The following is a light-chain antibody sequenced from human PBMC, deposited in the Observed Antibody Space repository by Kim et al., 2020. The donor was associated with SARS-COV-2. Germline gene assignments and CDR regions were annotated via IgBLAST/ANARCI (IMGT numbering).Light chain of an antibody. CDR3: QSYDRGV. V-gene: IGLV6-57*01. CDR1: SGGIASNY. Sequence: SPGKTVTLSCTRSSGGIASNYVQWYQQRPGSSPTTVIYEDNQRPSGVPDRFSGSSDSSSTSASLTISGLKTEDEADYYCQSYDRGVFGGGTKLTVL. CDR2: EDN. J-gene: IGLJ3*02.